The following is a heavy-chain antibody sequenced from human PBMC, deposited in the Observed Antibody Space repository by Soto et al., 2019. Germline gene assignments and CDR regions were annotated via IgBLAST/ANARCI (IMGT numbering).Heavy chain of an antibody. CDR2: INPSGGST. D-gene: IGHD3-10*01. CDR3: AREGAGWFGDY. Sequence: QVQLVQSGAEVKKPGASVKVSCKASGYTFTSYYMHWVRQAPGQGLEWMGIINPSGGSTSYAQKFQGRVTMTSDTSTSTVNMELSSLRSEDTAVYYCAREGAGWFGDYWGQGTLVTVSS. V-gene: IGHV1-46*01. CDR1: GYTFTSYY. J-gene: IGHJ4*02.